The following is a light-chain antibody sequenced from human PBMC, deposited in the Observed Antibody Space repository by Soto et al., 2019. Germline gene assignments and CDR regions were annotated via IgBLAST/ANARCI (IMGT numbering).Light chain of an antibody. V-gene: IGLV1-40*01. CDR2: GNT. Sequence: QSALTQPPSVSGAPGQRSTISCTGSSSNIGAGYPIHWYQQLPGTAPRLLIFGNTIRPSGVPARFSGSRSGLAITGLQAEDEADYYCQSYDSSLSGYVFGGGTKVTVL. J-gene: IGLJ1*01. CDR3: QSYDSSLSGYV. CDR1: SSNIGAGYP.